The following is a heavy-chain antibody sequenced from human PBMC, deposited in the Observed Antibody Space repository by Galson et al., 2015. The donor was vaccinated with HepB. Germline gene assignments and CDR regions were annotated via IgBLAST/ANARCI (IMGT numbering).Heavy chain of an antibody. Sequence: SVKVSCKASGYTFTSYAMHWVRQAPGQRLEWMGWINAGNGNTKYSQKFQGRVTITRDTSASTAYMELSSLRSEDTAVYYCARVEYRCSGGSCYYKREIDAFDIWGQGTMVTVSS. D-gene: IGHD2-15*01. CDR1: GYTFTSYA. J-gene: IGHJ3*02. CDR3: ARVEYRCSGGSCYYKREIDAFDI. V-gene: IGHV1-3*01. CDR2: INAGNGNT.